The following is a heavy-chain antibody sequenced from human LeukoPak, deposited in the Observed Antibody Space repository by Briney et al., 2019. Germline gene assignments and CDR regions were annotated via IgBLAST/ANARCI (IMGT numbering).Heavy chain of an antibody. V-gene: IGHV1-3*01. J-gene: IGHJ4*02. CDR3: AREGIWYVSSGYYPWYYFDY. CDR1: GYTFTSYA. CDR2: INAGNGNT. Sequence: ASVKVSCKASGYTFTSYAMHWVRQAPGQRLEWMGWINAGNGNTKYSQKFQGRVTITRDTSASTAYMELRSLRSDDTAVYYCAREGIWYVSSGYYPWYYFDYRGQGTLVTVSS. D-gene: IGHD3-22*01.